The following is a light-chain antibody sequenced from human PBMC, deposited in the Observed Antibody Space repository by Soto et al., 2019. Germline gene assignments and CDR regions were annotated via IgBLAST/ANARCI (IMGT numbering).Light chain of an antibody. CDR1: QSVSSSY. V-gene: IGKV3-20*01. J-gene: IGKJ4*01. CDR2: GAS. CDR3: QQHGSSPLT. Sequence: EIVMTQSPATLSVSPGERATLSCRASQSVSSSYLAWYQQKPGQAPRLLIYGASSRAAGIPDRFSGSGSGTDFTLTISRLEPEDFAVYYCQQHGSSPLTFGGGTKVDNK.